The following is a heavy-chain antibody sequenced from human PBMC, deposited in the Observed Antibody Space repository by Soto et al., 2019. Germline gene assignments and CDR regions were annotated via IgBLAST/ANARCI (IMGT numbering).Heavy chain of an antibody. CDR2: IYYSGST. D-gene: IGHD4-4*01. J-gene: IGHJ4*02. V-gene: IGHV4-59*01. CDR1: GGSISSYY. Sequence: RSLTCTVSGGSISSYYWSWIRQPPGKGLEWIGYIYYSGSTNYNPSLKSRVTISVDTSKNQFSLKLSSVTAADTAVYYCARVGTVTTIDYWGQGTLVTVSS. CDR3: ARVGTVTTIDY.